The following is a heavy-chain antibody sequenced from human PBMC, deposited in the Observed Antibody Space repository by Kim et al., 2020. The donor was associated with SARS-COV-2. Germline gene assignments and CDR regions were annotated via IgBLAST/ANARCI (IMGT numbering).Heavy chain of an antibody. Sequence: ASVKVSCKASGYTFTSYYMHWVRQAPGQGLEWMGIINPSGGSTSYAQKFQGRVTMTRDTSTSTVYMELSSLRSEDTAVYYCAREQPLQHPKGPKTKIAARPNDAFDIWGQGTMVTVSS. CDR2: INPSGGST. CDR3: AREQPLQHPKGPKTKIAARPNDAFDI. J-gene: IGHJ3*02. V-gene: IGHV1-46*01. CDR1: GYTFTSYY. D-gene: IGHD6-6*01.